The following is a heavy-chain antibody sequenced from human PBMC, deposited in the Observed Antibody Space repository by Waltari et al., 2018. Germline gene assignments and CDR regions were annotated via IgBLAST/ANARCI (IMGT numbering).Heavy chain of an antibody. CDR1: GYTFTAYY. Sequence: QVQLVQSGAEVKKPGASVTVSCKASGYTFTAYYMPLVRQAPGQGLEWMGWINPNSDGTNYAQKFQGRVTMTRDTSISTAYMGLSRLRSDDTAVYYCARDKRESYGYGDYWGQGTLVTVSS. D-gene: IGHD5-18*01. V-gene: IGHV1-2*02. J-gene: IGHJ4*02. CDR3: ARDKRESYGYGDY. CDR2: INPNSDGT.